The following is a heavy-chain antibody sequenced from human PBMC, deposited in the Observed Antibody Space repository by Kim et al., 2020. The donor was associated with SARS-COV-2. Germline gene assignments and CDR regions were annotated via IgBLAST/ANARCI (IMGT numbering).Heavy chain of an antibody. CDR3: AKHNGAFDI. J-gene: IGHJ3*02. CDR2: ISYDGSNK. V-gene: IGHV3-30*18. Sequence: GGSLRLSCAASGFTFSSYGMHWVRQAPGKGLEWVAVISYDGSNKYYADSVKGRFTISRDNSKNTLYLQMNSLRAEDTAVYYCAKHNGAFDIWGQGTMVTVSS. CDR1: GFTFSSYG. D-gene: IGHD2-8*01.